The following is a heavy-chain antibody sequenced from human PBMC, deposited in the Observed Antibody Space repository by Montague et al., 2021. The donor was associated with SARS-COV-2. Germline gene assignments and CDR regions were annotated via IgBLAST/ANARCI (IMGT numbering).Heavy chain of an antibody. Sequence: SLRLSCAASGFTFSSYAMSWVRQAPGKGLEWVSVIYSGGSSTYYVDSVKGRFTISRDNSKNTLYLQMNSLRAEDTAVYYCAKKVFPYDSSGYLFDYWGQGTLVTVSS. CDR1: GFTFSSYA. CDR2: IYSGGSST. D-gene: IGHD3-22*01. V-gene: IGHV3-23*03. J-gene: IGHJ4*02. CDR3: AKKVFPYDSSGYLFDY.